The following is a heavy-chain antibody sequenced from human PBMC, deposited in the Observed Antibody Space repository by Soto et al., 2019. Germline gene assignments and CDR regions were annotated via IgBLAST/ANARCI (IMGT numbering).Heavy chain of an antibody. CDR1: GFTFSSYA. Sequence: GGSLRLSCAASGFTFSSYAMSWVRQAPGKGLEWVSAVSGSGGSTYYADSVKGRFTISRDNSKNTLYLQLNSLRVEDTAVYYSARDSGSGYYYYYMDVWGNGTTVTVSS. D-gene: IGHD3-10*01. CDR3: ARDSGSGYYYYYMDV. CDR2: VSGSGGST. V-gene: IGHV3-23*01. J-gene: IGHJ6*03.